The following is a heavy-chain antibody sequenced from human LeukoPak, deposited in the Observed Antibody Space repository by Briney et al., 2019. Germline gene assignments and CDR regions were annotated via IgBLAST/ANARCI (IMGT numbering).Heavy chain of an antibody. D-gene: IGHD2-21*02. J-gene: IGHJ4*02. CDR3: ARATDKFGSFDY. V-gene: IGHV5-51*01. CDR1: GNSFRNFW. CDR2: MYSGDSDT. Sequence: GESLKISCTTFGNSFRNFWIGWVRQMPGKGLEWMGIMYSGDSDTRYSPSFQGQVTISADKSINTAYLQWSSLKASDTARYYCARATDKFGSFDYWGQGTLVTVSS.